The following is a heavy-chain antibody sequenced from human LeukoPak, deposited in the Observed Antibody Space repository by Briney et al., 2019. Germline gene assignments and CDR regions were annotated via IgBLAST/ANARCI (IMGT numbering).Heavy chain of an antibody. J-gene: IGHJ4*02. CDR3: ARDLRGGQSYYELEY. D-gene: IGHD3-22*01. CDR1: GYTFTDNY. CDR2: ITPNTGGT. V-gene: IGHV1-2*02. Sequence: ASVKVSCKTSGYTFTDNYIHWVRQAPGLGLEWMGWITPNTGGTNYAQRFQGRVTMTRDTSITTAYMELSRLRFDDTVVYYCARDLRGGQSYYELEYWGQGTLVTVSS.